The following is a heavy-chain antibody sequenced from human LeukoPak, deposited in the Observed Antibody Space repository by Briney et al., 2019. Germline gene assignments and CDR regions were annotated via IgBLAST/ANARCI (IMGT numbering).Heavy chain of an antibody. J-gene: IGHJ5*02. D-gene: IGHD3-3*01. V-gene: IGHV4-59*08. CDR3: ARGTRRNDFWSGYFSWFDP. CDR1: GGSISSYY. CDR2: IYYSGST. Sequence: SETLSLTCTVSGGSISSYYWSWIRQPPGKGLEWIGYIYYSGSTNYNPSLKSRVTISVDTSKNQFSLKLSSVTAADTAVYYCARGTRRNDFWSGYFSWFDPWGQGTLVTVSS.